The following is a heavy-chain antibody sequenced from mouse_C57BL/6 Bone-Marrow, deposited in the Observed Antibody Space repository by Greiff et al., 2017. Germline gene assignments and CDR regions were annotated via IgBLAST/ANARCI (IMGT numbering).Heavy chain of an antibody. Sequence: EVKLMESGGGLVKPGGSLKLSCAASGFTFSSYAMSWVRQTPEKRLEWVATISDGGSYTYYPDNVKGRFTISRDTAKNNLYLQMSHLKSEDTAMYYCARGAYAMDYWGQGTSVTVSS. J-gene: IGHJ4*01. CDR1: GFTFSSYA. V-gene: IGHV5-4*03. CDR2: ISDGGSYT. CDR3: ARGAYAMDY.